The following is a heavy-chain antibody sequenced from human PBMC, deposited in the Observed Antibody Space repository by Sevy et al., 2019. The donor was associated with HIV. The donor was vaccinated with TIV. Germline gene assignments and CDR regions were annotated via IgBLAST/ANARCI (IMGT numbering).Heavy chain of an antibody. CDR3: ARERSPLSGTSDAFDI. D-gene: IGHD1-20*01. Sequence: SETLSLTCTVFGGSISSYYWSWIRQPPGKGLEWIGYIYYSGTTNYNPSLKSRVTISVDTSKNQFSLKLSSVTPADTAVYYCARERSPLSGTSDAFDIWGQGTMVTVSS. J-gene: IGHJ3*02. CDR2: IYYSGTT. CDR1: GGSISSYY. V-gene: IGHV4-59*01.